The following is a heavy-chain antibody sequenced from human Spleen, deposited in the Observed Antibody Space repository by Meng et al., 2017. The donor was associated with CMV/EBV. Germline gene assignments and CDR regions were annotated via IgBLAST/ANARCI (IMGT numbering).Heavy chain of an antibody. CDR1: GFTFSNYW. D-gene: IGHD1-1*01. CDR2: IKQDGNEK. V-gene: IGHV3-7*01. J-gene: IGHJ6*02. CDR3: ARDRLERRKQNYYGMDV. Sequence: GESLKISCTASGFTFSNYWMSWVRQAPGKGLEWVANIKQDGNEKFYVDSVKGRFTISRDNAKNSLYLQMNSLRAEDTAVYYCARDRLERRKQNYYGMDVWGQGTTVTVSS.